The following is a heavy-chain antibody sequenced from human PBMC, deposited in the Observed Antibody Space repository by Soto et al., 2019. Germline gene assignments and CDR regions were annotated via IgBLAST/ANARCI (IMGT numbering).Heavy chain of an antibody. CDR1: GGSISSSSYY. V-gene: IGHV4-39*01. CDR2: IYYSGST. CDR3: ARTNRGYCSGTSCLFDY. D-gene: IGHD2-2*01. J-gene: IGHJ4*02. Sequence: SETLSLTYTVSGGSISSSSYYWGWIRQPPGKGLEWIGSIYYSGSTYYNPSLKSRVTISVDTSENQFSLKLSSVTAADTAVYYCARTNRGYCSGTSCLFDYWGQGTLVTVSS.